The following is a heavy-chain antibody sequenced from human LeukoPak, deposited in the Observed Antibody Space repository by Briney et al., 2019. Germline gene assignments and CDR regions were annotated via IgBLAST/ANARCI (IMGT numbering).Heavy chain of an antibody. D-gene: IGHD6-19*01. CDR2: INPNSGGT. V-gene: IGHV1-2*06. CDR1: GYTFTGYY. CDR3: AREPRIAVAGTIYYYYMDV. J-gene: IGHJ6*03. Sequence: GASVKVSCKASGYTFTGYYMHWVRQAPGQGREWMGRINPNSGGTNYAQKFQGRVTITRDTDISTAYMEVRRLREKDTAAYYCAREPRIAVAGTIYYYYMDVWGKGTTVTVSS.